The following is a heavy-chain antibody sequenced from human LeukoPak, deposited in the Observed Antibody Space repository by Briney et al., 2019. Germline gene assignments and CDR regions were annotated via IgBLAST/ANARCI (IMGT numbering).Heavy chain of an antibody. V-gene: IGHV1-69*13. Sequence: VASVKVSCKASGDTFSSYAISWVRQAPGQGLEWMGGIIPIFGTANYAQKFQGRVTITADESTSTAYMELSSLRSEDTAVYYCARGDSSPSRRAFDIWGQGTMVTVSS. CDR2: IIPIFGTA. J-gene: IGHJ3*02. CDR1: GDTFSSYA. D-gene: IGHD6-13*01. CDR3: ARGDSSPSRRAFDI.